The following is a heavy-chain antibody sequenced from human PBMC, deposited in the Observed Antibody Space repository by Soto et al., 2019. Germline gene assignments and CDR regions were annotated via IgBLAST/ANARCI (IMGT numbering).Heavy chain of an antibody. CDR1: GGTFSSYA. Sequence: ASVKVSCKASGGTFSSYAISWVRQAPGQGLEWMGGIIPIFGTANYAQKFQGRVTITADESTSTAYMELSSLRSEDTAVYYCARVLGNYDFWSGYLPGSMDVWGQGTAVTVAS. D-gene: IGHD3-3*01. CDR2: IIPIFGTA. J-gene: IGHJ6*02. V-gene: IGHV1-69*13. CDR3: ARVLGNYDFWSGYLPGSMDV.